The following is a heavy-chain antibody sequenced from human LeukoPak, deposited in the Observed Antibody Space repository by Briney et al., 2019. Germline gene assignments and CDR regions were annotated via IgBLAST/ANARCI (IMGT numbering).Heavy chain of an antibody. CDR3: ARAPTGAWAYYFDY. CDR2: ISYDGSNK. J-gene: IGHJ4*02. CDR1: GFTFSSYG. D-gene: IGHD4-11*01. V-gene: IGHV3-30*03. Sequence: TGGSLRLSCAASGFTFSSYGMHWVRQAPGKGLEWVAVISYDGSNKYYADSVKGRFTISRDNSKNTLYLQMNSLRTEDTAIYYCARAPTGAWAYYFDYWGQGTLVTVSS.